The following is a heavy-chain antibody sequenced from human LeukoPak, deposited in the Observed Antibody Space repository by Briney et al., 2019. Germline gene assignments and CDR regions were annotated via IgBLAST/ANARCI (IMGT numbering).Heavy chain of an antibody. CDR1: GGTFSSYT. V-gene: IGHV1-69*02. CDR2: IIPILGIA. D-gene: IGHD3-10*01. J-gene: IGHJ3*02. CDR3: ARGPSQWFGESAFDI. Sequence: SVEVSCKASGGTFSSYTISWVRQAPGQGLEWIGRIIPILGIANYAQKFQGRVTITADKSTSTAYMELSSLRSEDTAVYYCARGPSQWFGESAFDIWGQGTMVTVSS.